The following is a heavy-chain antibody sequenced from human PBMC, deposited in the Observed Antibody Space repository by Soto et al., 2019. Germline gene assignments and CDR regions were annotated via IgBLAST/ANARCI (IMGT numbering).Heavy chain of an antibody. Sequence: QVQLVQSGAEVKKPESSVKVSCKAPGGTFSTYAISWVRQAPGQGLEWMGGIIPMFGTANYAQRFQDRVTITADESTNTVYMELSRLSSEDTAVYFCASGIQLWLRRINNGYSGWGQGTLVTVSS. CDR2: IIPMFGTA. CDR3: ASGIQLWLRRINNGYSG. J-gene: IGHJ4*02. D-gene: IGHD5-18*01. V-gene: IGHV1-69*12. CDR1: GGTFSTYA.